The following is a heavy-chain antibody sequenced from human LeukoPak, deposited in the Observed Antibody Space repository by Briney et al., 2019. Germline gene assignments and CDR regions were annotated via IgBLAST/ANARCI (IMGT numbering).Heavy chain of an antibody. J-gene: IGHJ4*02. Sequence: PSETLSLTCAVYGGSFSGYYWSWVRQPPGKGLEWIGEINHSGSTNYNPSLKSRVTISVDTSKNQFSLKLSSVTAADTAVYYCARGNGSGWYYFDYWGQGTLVTVSS. V-gene: IGHV4-34*01. CDR2: INHSGST. CDR1: GGSFSGYY. D-gene: IGHD6-19*01. CDR3: ARGNGSGWYYFDY.